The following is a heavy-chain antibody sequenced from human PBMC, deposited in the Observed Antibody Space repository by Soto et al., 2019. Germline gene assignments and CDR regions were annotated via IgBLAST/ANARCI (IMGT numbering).Heavy chain of an antibody. D-gene: IGHD3-22*01. CDR1: GGSVSSGSYY. Sequence: QVQLQESGPGLVKPSETLSLTCTVSGGSVSSGSYYWSWIRQPPGKGLEWIGYSYYSGSTNYNPSLKNRVTISVHTSKNQFSLKLSSVTAADTAVYYCAREADDSSLDYWGQGTLVTVPS. V-gene: IGHV4-61*01. CDR3: AREADDSSLDY. CDR2: SYYSGST. J-gene: IGHJ4*02.